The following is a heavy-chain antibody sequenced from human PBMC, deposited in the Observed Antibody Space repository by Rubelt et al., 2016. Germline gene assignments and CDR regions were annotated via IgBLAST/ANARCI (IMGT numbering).Heavy chain of an antibody. CDR2: ISGSGGST. V-gene: IGHV3-23*01. D-gene: IGHD6-19*01. CDR1: GFTFSSYA. Sequence: SGFTFSSYAMSWVRQAPGKGLEWVSGISGSGGSTHHADSVKGRFTISRDNSRNTVSLQMNSLRAEDTAMYYCAKEIAVIGKPLFDYWGQGTLVTVSS. J-gene: IGHJ4*02. CDR3: AKEIAVIGKPLFDY.